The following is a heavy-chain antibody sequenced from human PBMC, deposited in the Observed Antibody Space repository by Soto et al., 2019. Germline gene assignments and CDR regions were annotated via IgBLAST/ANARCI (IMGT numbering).Heavy chain of an antibody. Sequence: QVQLVESGGGVVQPGRSLRLSCAASGFTFSSYGMHWVRQAPGKGLEWVGGIIPIFGTANYAQKFQGRVTITADESTSTAYMELSSLRSEDTAVYYCARVGDDYGAPLTFDIWGQGTMVTVSS. CDR2: IIPIFGTA. D-gene: IGHD4-17*01. CDR3: ARVGDDYGAPLTFDI. J-gene: IGHJ3*02. V-gene: IGHV1-69*01. CDR1: GFTFSSYG.